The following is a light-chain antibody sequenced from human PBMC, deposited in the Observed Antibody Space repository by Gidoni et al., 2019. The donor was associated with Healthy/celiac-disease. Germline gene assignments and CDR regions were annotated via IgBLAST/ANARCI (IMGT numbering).Light chain of an antibody. J-gene: IGLJ2*01. V-gene: IGLV2-14*01. CDR2: EVS. CDR1: SSDVGGYHY. CDR3: SSYTSSIFVV. Sequence: SALTQPASVSGSPGQSITISCTGTSSDVGGYHYVSWYQQHPGKAPKLMIYEVSNRPSGVSNRFSGSKSGNTASLTISGRQAEDEADYYCSSYTSSIFVVFGGGTKLTVL.